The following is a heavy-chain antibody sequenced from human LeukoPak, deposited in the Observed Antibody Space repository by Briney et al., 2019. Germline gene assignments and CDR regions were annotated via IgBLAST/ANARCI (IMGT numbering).Heavy chain of an antibody. Sequence: PGGSLRLSCAASGFSFSTYWMTWVRQTPGKGLEWVANIDKDGSEKVYVDSVKGRFTISRDNAKNSLYLQMTSLRAEDTAVYYCARDPGSSSGWGAFDVWAKGQWSPSLQ. CDR1: GFSFSTYW. CDR2: IDKDGSEK. J-gene: IGHJ3*01. V-gene: IGHV3-7*01. CDR3: ARDPGSSSGWGAFDV. D-gene: IGHD6-25*01.